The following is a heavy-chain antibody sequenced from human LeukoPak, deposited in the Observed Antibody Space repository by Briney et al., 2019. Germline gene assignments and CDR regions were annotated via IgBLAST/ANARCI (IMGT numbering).Heavy chain of an antibody. Sequence: GGSLRLSCAASGFTFSNYAMSWVRQSPGKGLEWVSAISATTSTTYYADSVRGRFTISRDISKNTLYLQMNSLRVEDTAVYYCARVVVVKDYYDSSGRPLGGAFDIWGQGTMVTVSS. CDR1: GFTFSNYA. CDR2: ISATTSTT. J-gene: IGHJ3*02. D-gene: IGHD3-22*01. V-gene: IGHV3-23*01. CDR3: ARVVVVKDYYDSSGRPLGGAFDI.